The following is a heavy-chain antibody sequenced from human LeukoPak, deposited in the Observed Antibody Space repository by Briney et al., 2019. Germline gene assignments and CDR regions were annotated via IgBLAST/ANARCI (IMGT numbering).Heavy chain of an antibody. J-gene: IGHJ4*02. Sequence: SETLSLTCTVSGGSNSSGGYSWTWIPQPPGKGLEWIGCLYYSGSTYYSPSLMSRLTISLDTSKNQFSLKLSSVTAADTAVYYCARDRDSNGQIDYWGQGTLVTVSS. CDR2: LYYSGST. CDR1: GGSNSSGGYS. V-gene: IGHV4-31*03. D-gene: IGHD3-22*01. CDR3: ARDRDSNGQIDY.